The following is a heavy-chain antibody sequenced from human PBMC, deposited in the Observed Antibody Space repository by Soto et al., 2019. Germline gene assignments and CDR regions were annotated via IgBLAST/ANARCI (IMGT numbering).Heavy chain of an antibody. CDR1: GFTFSSYG. V-gene: IGHV3-7*01. D-gene: IGHD2-2*01. CDR3: ARDRAVPAANYFDH. CDR2: IKQDGSEK. Sequence: XGSLRRACAASGFTFSSYGMSWVRQAPGKGLEWVANIKQDGSEKYYVDSVKGRFTISRDNAKNSLYLQMKSLRAEDTAVYYCARDRAVPAANYFDHWGQGTLVTVSS. J-gene: IGHJ4*02.